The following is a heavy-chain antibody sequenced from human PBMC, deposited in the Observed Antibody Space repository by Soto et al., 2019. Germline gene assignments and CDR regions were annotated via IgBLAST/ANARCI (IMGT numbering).Heavy chain of an antibody. CDR3: ARELPFTYYFDY. D-gene: IGHD3-10*01. Sequence: QVQLVQSGAEVKEPGASVKLSCTASGYSFISYYIHWVRQAPGQGLEWVGRVGPGSGGTHYAQKFRDRVTMTADTSTSTVYMDLSSLRSDDTALYYCARELPFTYYFDYWGQGTLVAVSS. J-gene: IGHJ4*02. CDR2: VGPGSGGT. CDR1: GYSFISYY. V-gene: IGHV1-46*01.